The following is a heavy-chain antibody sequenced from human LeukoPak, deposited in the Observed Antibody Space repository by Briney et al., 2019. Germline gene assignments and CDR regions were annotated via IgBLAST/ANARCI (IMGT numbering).Heavy chain of an antibody. Sequence: GGSLRLSRVASRFILSRYGMHWVRQAPGKGLEYVSAISNSGGSTYYANSVKGRFTISRDNSKNTLYLQMGSLRGEDMAVYYCARGLITGAAGTYYYYGMDVWGQGTTVTVSS. CDR3: ARGLITGAAGTYYYYGMDV. D-gene: IGHD6-13*01. J-gene: IGHJ6*02. CDR2: ISNSGGST. V-gene: IGHV3-64*01. CDR1: RFILSRYG.